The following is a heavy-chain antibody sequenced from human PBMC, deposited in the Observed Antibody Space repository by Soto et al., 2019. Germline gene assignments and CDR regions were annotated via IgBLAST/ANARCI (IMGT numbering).Heavy chain of an antibody. CDR2: IYTSGRT. V-gene: IGHV4-4*07. J-gene: IGHJ6*02. Sequence: PSETLSLTCTVSGGSISSDYSSCIRQPARKGLEWIGRIYTSGRTNYNPSLKSRVTMSVDTSKNQFYLKLSSVTAADTAVYYCARDEYDYSYGYYYHYGMDVWGQGTTVTVSS. CDR1: GGSISSDY. D-gene: IGHD5-18*01. CDR3: ARDEYDYSYGYYYHYGMDV.